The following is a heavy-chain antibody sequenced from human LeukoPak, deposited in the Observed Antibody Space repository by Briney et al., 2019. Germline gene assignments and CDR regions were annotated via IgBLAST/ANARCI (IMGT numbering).Heavy chain of an antibody. V-gene: IGHV3-30*18. Sequence: GGSLRLSCAASGFTFSSYGMHWVRQAPGKGLEWVAVISYDGSNKYYADSVKGRFTISRDNSKNTLYLQMNSLRAEDTAVYYCAKDLGSSWSPYYYGMDVWGQGTTVTVSS. CDR1: GFTFSSYG. J-gene: IGHJ6*02. CDR3: AKDLGSSWSPYYYGMDV. D-gene: IGHD6-13*01. CDR2: ISYDGSNK.